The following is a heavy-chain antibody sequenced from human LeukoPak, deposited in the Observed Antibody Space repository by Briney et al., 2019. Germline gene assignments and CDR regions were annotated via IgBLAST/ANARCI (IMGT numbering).Heavy chain of an antibody. D-gene: IGHD3-10*01. J-gene: IGHJ5*02. Sequence: GASVKVSCKVSGYTLTELSMHWVRQAPGKGLEWMVGFDPEDGETIYAQKFQGRVTMTEDTSTDTAYMELSSLRSEDTAVYYCAPSYGSGSYYSLRWFEPWGQGPLVTVSS. CDR2: FDPEDGET. CDR3: APSYGSGSYYSLRWFEP. V-gene: IGHV1-24*01. CDR1: GYTLTELS.